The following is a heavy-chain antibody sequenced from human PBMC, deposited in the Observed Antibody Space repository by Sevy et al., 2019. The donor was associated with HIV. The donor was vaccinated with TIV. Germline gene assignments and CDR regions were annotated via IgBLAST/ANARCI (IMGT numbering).Heavy chain of an antibody. Sequence: GGSLRLSCAASGFTFSSYAMHWVRQAPGKGLEWVAVISYHGSNKYYANSVKGRFTISRDNSKNTLYLQMNSLRAEDTAVYYCARDEGRGSSSWSSFDYWGQGTLVTVSS. CDR3: ARDEGRGSSSWSSFDY. CDR1: GFTFSSYA. CDR2: ISYHGSNK. D-gene: IGHD6-13*01. V-gene: IGHV3-30*04. J-gene: IGHJ4*02.